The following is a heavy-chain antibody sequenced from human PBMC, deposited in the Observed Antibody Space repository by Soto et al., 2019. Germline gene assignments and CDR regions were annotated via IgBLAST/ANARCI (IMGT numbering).Heavy chain of an antibody. CDR1: GFTFSSYG. D-gene: IGHD2-21*02. J-gene: IGHJ4*02. Sequence: GGSLRLSCAASGFTFSSYGMHWVRQAPGKGLEWVAVISYDGSNKYYADSVKGRFTISRDNSKNTLYLQMNSLRAEDTAVYYCAKDHDPIGLSYYFDYWGQGTLVTV. V-gene: IGHV3-30*18. CDR2: ISYDGSNK. CDR3: AKDHDPIGLSYYFDY.